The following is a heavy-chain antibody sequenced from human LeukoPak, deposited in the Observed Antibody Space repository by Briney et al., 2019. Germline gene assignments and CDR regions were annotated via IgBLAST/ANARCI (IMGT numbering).Heavy chain of an antibody. D-gene: IGHD5-24*01. CDR2: IIPIFGIA. CDR1: GGTFSSYA. J-gene: IGHJ4*02. V-gene: IGHV1-69*04. Sequence: ASVKVSCKASGGTFSSYAISWVRQAPGQGLEWMGRIIPIFGIANYAQKFQGRVTITADKSTSTAYMELSSLRSEDTAVYYCARDYRGGDGYNFLDYWGQGTLVTVSS. CDR3: ARDYRGGDGYNFLDY.